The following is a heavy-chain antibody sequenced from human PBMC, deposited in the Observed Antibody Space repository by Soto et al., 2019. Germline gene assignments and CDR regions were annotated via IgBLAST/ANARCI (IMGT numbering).Heavy chain of an antibody. D-gene: IGHD3-22*01. J-gene: IGHJ4*02. CDR1: GFTFSSYW. CDR2: IKQDGSEK. V-gene: IGHV3-7*04. Sequence: EVQLVESGGGLVQPGGSLRLSCAASGFTFSSYWMSRVRQAPGKGLEWVANIKQDGSEKYYVDSVKGRFTISRDNAKNSLYLQMNSLRAEDTAVYYCARARADYYDSSGYPLGYWGQGTLVTVSS. CDR3: ARARADYYDSSGYPLGY.